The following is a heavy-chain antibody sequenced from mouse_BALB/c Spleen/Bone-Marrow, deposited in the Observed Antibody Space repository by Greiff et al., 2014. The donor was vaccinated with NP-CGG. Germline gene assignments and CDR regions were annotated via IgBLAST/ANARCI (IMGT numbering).Heavy chain of an antibody. CDR3: ARRDYAMDY. Sequence: QVHVKQSGAELVRPGTSVKVSCKASGYAFTNYLIEWVKQRPGQGLEWIGVINPGSGGTNYNEKFRGKATLTADISSSTAYMQLSSLTSDDSAVYFCARRDYAMDYWGQGTSVTVSS. V-gene: IGHV1-54*01. J-gene: IGHJ4*01. CDR2: INPGSGGT. CDR1: GYAFTNYL.